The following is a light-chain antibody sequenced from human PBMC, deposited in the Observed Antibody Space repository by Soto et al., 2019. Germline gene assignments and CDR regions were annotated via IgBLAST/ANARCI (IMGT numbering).Light chain of an antibody. V-gene: IGKV3-20*01. CDR1: QSVNSNY. Sequence: EIVLTQSPGTLSLSPGESATLSCRASQSVNSNYLAWYQQKPGQAPRLLIYDTSSRATGIPDRFSGSGSGTDFNLTISRLEPEDFAVYYCQHYTDSRTFGQGTKLEIK. CDR2: DTS. CDR3: QHYTDSRT. J-gene: IGKJ2*01.